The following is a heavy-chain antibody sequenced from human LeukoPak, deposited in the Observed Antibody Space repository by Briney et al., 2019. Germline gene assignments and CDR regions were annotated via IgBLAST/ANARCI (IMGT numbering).Heavy chain of an antibody. V-gene: IGHV1-2*02. J-gene: IGHJ4*02. Sequence: ASVKVSCKASGSTFTGYYMHWVRHAPGQGLEWMGWINPISGVTNFAQNFLGRVSMSRDTSISTAYLDMYSLTFDDTAVFYCARGGYSGFDTFDYWGQGTMVTVSS. CDR2: INPISGVT. CDR1: GSTFTGYY. D-gene: IGHD5-12*01. CDR3: ARGGYSGFDTFDY.